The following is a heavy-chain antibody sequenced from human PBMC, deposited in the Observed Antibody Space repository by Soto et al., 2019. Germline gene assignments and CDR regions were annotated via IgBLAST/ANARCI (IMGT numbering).Heavy chain of an antibody. J-gene: IGHJ5*02. CDR1: GFTFDDYA. V-gene: IGHV3-9*01. Sequence: GGSLRLSCAASGFTFDDYAMHWVRQAPGKGLEWVSGISWNSGSIGYADSVKGRFTISRDNAKNSLYLQMNSLRAEDTALYYCAKLGYCSSTSCYDWFDPWGQGTLVTVSS. CDR3: AKLGYCSSTSCYDWFDP. CDR2: ISWNSGSI. D-gene: IGHD2-2*01.